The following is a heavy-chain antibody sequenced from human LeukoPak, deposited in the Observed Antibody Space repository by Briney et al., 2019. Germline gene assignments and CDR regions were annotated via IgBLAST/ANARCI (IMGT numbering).Heavy chain of an antibody. D-gene: IGHD3-10*01. CDR1: GGSISSYY. V-gene: IGHV4-59*01. CDR2: IYYSGST. CDR3: ARRPSGSGTYGFDP. J-gene: IGHJ5*02. Sequence: SETLSLTCTVSGGSISSYYWIWIRQPPGKGLEWLGYIYYSGSTNYNPSLKSRVTISVDTSKNQFSLKLNSVTAADTAVYYCARRPSGSGTYGFDPWGQGTLVTVSS.